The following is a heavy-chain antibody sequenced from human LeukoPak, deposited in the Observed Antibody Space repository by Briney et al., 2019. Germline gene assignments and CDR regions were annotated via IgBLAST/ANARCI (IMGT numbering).Heavy chain of an antibody. D-gene: IGHD6-19*01. V-gene: IGHV3-74*01. Sequence: PGGSLRLSCAASGFTFSGYYMHWVRQAPGKGLVWVSRINTDGSSTSYADSVKGRFTISRDNAKNTLYLQMNSLRDEDTAVYYCARAPDGWWALDYWGQGTLVTVSS. CDR2: INTDGSST. CDR3: ARAPDGWWALDY. CDR1: GFTFSGYY. J-gene: IGHJ4*02.